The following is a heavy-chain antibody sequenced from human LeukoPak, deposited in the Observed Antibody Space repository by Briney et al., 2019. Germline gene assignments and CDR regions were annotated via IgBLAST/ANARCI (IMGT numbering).Heavy chain of an antibody. CDR1: GFTFDDYT. J-gene: IGHJ4*02. CDR2: ISWDGAST. V-gene: IGHV3-43*01. D-gene: IGHD2-2*01. Sequence: GGSMRLSCAASGFTFDDYTMRWVRQAPGKGLEWVSLISWDGASTYDADSVKGRFTIPRDNSKTSLYLQMNSLRTEHTAMHYCATTFPGPAHWGQGTLATAPS. CDR3: ATTFPGPAH.